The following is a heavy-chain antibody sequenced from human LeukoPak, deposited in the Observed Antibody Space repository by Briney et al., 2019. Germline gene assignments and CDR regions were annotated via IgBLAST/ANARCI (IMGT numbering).Heavy chain of an antibody. CDR3: ARTLVGATSPFDC. D-gene: IGHD1-26*01. V-gene: IGHV3-48*03. CDR2: ISSGGTTI. Sequence: GGSLRLSCAASGMSFSNYEMNWVRQAPGKGLEWVSYISSGGTTIYYAGSVKGRFTISRDNAKNSLYLQMNSLRAEDTAVYYCARTLVGATSPFDCWGQGTLVTVSS. J-gene: IGHJ4*02. CDR1: GMSFSNYE.